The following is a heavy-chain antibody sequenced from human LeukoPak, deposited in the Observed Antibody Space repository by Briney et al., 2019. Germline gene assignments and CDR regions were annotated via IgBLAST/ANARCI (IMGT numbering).Heavy chain of an antibody. CDR2: ISSSSSYI. CDR3: ARVPGDIVVVPAAPYGMDV. Sequence: GGSLRLSCAASGFTFSSYSMNWVRQAPGKGLEWVSSISSSSSYIYYADSVKGRFTISRDNAKNSLYLQMNSLRAEDTAVYYCARVPGDIVVVPAAPYGMDVWGQGTTVTVSS. V-gene: IGHV3-21*01. J-gene: IGHJ6*02. D-gene: IGHD2-2*01. CDR1: GFTFSSYS.